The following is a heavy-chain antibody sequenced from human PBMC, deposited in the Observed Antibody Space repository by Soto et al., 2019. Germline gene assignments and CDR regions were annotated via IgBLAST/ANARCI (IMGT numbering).Heavy chain of an antibody. J-gene: IGHJ4*02. CDR3: ARGPTDYYDNSANYFLDY. V-gene: IGHV1-18*01. Sequence: GASVKVSCKASGYTFITYGVSWVRQAPGQELDWLGWISTYNGNTRYAERLQGRVTMTTDTTTNTAYMELRNLRSDDTAVYYCARGPTDYYDNSANYFLDYWGQGTLVTVSS. CDR1: GYTFITYG. D-gene: IGHD3-22*01. CDR2: ISTYNGNT.